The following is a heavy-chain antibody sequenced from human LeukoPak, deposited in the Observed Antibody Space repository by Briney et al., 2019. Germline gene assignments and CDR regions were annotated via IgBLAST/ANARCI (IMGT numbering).Heavy chain of an antibody. Sequence: SETLSLTCTVSGGSISSYYWSWIRQPPGKGLEWIGYIYYSGSTNYNPSLKSRVTISVDTSKNQFSLKLSSVTAADTAVYYCARNMITFGGVNGFDYWGQGTLVTVSS. CDR2: IYYSGST. CDR3: ARNMITFGGVNGFDY. D-gene: IGHD3-16*01. V-gene: IGHV4-59*01. CDR1: GGSISSYY. J-gene: IGHJ4*02.